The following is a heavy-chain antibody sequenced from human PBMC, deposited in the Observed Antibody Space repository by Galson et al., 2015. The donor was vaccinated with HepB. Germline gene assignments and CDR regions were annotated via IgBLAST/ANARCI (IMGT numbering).Heavy chain of an antibody. V-gene: IGHV3-30-3*01. CDR3: AGGPPPWGPTILGQYFFDS. CDR1: GFTFSRFT. CDR2: ISYDGSSE. Sequence: SLRLSCATSGFTFSRFTMHWVRQTPGKGLEWVAVISYDGSSESYADSVKGRFTMSRDNSNNTLYLQLNSLRVEDTGVFYCAGGPPPWGPTILGQYFFDSWGHGTLVTVSS. D-gene: IGHD1-26*01. J-gene: IGHJ4*01.